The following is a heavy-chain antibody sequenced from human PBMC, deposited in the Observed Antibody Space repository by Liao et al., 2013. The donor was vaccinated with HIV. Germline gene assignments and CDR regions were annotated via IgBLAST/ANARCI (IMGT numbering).Heavy chain of an antibody. CDR2: IYTSGLT. CDR3: ASERAAAVAEYVQH. D-gene: IGHD6-13*01. CDR1: GHSISSGRYF. Sequence: QVQLHESGPGLVRPSQTLSLTCTVSGHSISSGRYFWSWIRQPAGKKLEWIGRIYTSGLTNYNSSLKSRVTISVDTSKNQFSLRLSSVTAADTAVYYCASERAAAVAEYVQHWGQGTLVTVSS. J-gene: IGHJ1*01. V-gene: IGHV4-61*02.